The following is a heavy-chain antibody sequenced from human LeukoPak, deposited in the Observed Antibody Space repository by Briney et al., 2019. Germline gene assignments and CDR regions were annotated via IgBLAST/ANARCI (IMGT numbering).Heavy chain of an antibody. V-gene: IGHV1-69*05. CDR1: GGTFISYA. D-gene: IGHD6-19*01. CDR2: MIPIFGTA. CDR3: ARVAQWLVPGAIDI. J-gene: IGHJ3*02. Sequence: SXXVSCKASGGTFISYAISWVRQAPGQGLEWMGRMIPIFGTANYAQKFQGRVTITTDESTSTAYMELSSLRSEDTAVYYCARVAQWLVPGAIDIWGQGTMVTVSS.